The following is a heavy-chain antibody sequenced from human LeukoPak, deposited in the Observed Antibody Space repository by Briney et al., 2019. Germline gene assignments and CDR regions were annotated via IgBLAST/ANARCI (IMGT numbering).Heavy chain of an antibody. CDR2: INPSGSST. V-gene: IGHV1-46*01. CDR1: GYIFTAHY. J-gene: IGHJ4*02. D-gene: IGHD6-6*01. Sequence: ASVKVSCKASGYIFTAHYLHWVRQAPGQGLEWMGLINPSGSSTLYAQKFQGRVTMTRDTSTNTDYMELSSLRSEDTAVYYCARTAARRFDYWGQGTLVTVSS. CDR3: ARTAARRFDY.